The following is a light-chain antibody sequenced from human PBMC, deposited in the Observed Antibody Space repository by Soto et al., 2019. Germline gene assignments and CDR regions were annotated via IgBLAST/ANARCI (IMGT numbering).Light chain of an antibody. CDR3: RSYTRSSTRV. Sequence: QSALPQPASVSGSPGQSITISCTGTSSDVGGYNYVSWYQQHPGKAPILMIYDVSARPSGVSNRFSGSKSGNTASLTISVLPAEDEADYYCRSYTRSSTRVFGTGTKLTVL. CDR1: SSDVGGYNY. J-gene: IGLJ1*01. CDR2: DVS. V-gene: IGLV2-14*01.